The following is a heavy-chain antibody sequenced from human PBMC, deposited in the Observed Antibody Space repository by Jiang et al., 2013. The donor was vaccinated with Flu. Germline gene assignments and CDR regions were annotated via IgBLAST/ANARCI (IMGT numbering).Heavy chain of an antibody. CDR3: ARAYYYDSSAYYYDY. CDR2: INPTSGDT. Sequence: AEVKKPGASVKVSCKASGYTFTAYYMHWVRQAPGQGLEWMGRINPTSGDTNYVQKFQGRVTMTRDTSIDTAYMELSRLRSDDTAVYFCARAYYYDSSAYYYDYWGQGTLVTVSS. V-gene: IGHV1-2*06. D-gene: IGHD3-22*01. J-gene: IGHJ4*02. CDR1: GYTFTAYY.